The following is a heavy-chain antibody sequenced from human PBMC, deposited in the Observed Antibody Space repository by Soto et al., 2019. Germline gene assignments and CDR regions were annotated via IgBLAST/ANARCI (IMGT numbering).Heavy chain of an antibody. D-gene: IGHD1-20*01. CDR3: ARPTYNSGSPFDY. Sequence: PSETLSLTCTVSGGSISSYYWSWIRQPPGKGLEWIGYIYYSGSTNYNPSLKSRVTISVDTSNNQFSLKLSSVTAADTAVYYCARPTYNSGSPFDYWGQGTLVTVSS. V-gene: IGHV4-59*01. CDR1: GGSISSYY. J-gene: IGHJ4*02. CDR2: IYYSGST.